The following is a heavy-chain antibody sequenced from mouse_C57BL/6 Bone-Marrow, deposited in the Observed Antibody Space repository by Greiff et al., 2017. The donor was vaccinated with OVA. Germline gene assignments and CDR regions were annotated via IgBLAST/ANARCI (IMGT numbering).Heavy chain of an antibody. Sequence: EVKLMESGGGLVKPGGSLKLSCAASGFTFSDYGMHWVRQAPEKGLEWVAYISSGSSAIYYADKVKGRFTIARDNAKNTLFLQMTSLRSEDTAMYYCARTHYYGSSVYFDYWGQGTTLTVSS. CDR3: ARTHYYGSSVYFDY. V-gene: IGHV5-17*01. CDR1: GFTFSDYG. D-gene: IGHD1-1*01. J-gene: IGHJ2*01. CDR2: ISSGSSAI.